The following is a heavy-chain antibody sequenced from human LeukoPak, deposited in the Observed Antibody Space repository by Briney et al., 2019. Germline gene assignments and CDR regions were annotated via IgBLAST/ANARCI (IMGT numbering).Heavy chain of an antibody. J-gene: IGHJ4*02. CDR3: ARAYCSSTSCSNFDY. CDR2: ISDDGGST. Sequence: GGSLRLSCVASGFTSSNYAMSWVRQAPGKGLEWVSAISDDGGSTYYADSVKGRFTISRDNSKNTLYLQMNSLRAEDTAVYYCARAYCSSTSCSNFDYWGQGTLVTVSS. V-gene: IGHV3-23*01. CDR1: GFTSSNYA. D-gene: IGHD2-2*01.